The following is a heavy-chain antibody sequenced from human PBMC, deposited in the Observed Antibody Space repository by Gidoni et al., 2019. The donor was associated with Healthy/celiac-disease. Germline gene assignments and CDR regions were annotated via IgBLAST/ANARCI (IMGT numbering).Heavy chain of an antibody. Sequence: YADSVKGRFTISRDNSKNTLYLQMNSLRAEDTAVYYCAREPVFYGSGSYYPSPFDYWGQGTLVTVSS. V-gene: IGHV3-30*01. J-gene: IGHJ4*02. D-gene: IGHD3-10*01. CDR3: AREPVFYGSGSYYPSPFDY.